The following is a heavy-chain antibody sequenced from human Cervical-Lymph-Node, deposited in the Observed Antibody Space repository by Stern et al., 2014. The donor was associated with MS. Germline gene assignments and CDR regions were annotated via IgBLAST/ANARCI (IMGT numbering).Heavy chain of an antibody. V-gene: IGHV7-4-1*02. J-gene: IGHJ4*02. CDR1: YNLTTFA. CDR2: INTKTGNP. D-gene: IGHD6-6*01. CDR3: ATWGAGSSPPLFY. Sequence: YNLTTFAINWVRQAPGQGLEWMGWINTKTGNPTFAQGFTGRFVFSLDASINTAYLQIISLKAEDSAVYYCATWGAGSSPPLFYWGQGTLVTVSS.